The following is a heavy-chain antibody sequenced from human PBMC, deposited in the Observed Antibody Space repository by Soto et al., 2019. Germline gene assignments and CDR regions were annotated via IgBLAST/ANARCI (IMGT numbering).Heavy chain of an antibody. CDR2: IYYSGST. V-gene: IGHV4-30-4*01. Sequence: SETLSLTCTVSGGSISSGDYYWSWIRQPPGKGLEWIGYIYYSGSTYYNPSLKSRVTISVDTSKNQFSLKLSSVTAADTAVYYCARRRGYYYDDYGMDVWGQGTTVTVSS. CDR1: GGSISSGDYY. J-gene: IGHJ6*02. D-gene: IGHD3-10*01. CDR3: ARRRGYYYDDYGMDV.